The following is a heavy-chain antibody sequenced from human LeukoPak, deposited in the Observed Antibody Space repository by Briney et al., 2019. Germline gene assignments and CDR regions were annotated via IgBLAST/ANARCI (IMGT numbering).Heavy chain of an antibody. V-gene: IGHV3-23*01. Sequence: GGTLRLSCAASGFTFSSYGMSWVRQAPGKGLEWVSAISGSGGSTYYADSVKGRFTISRDNSKNTLYLQMNSLRAEDTAVYYCARAYYYEPFDYWGQGTLVTVSS. D-gene: IGHD3-22*01. J-gene: IGHJ4*02. CDR1: GFTFSSYG. CDR3: ARAYYYEPFDY. CDR2: ISGSGGST.